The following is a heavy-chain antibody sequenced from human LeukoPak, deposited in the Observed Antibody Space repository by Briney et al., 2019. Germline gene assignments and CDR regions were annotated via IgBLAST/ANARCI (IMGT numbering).Heavy chain of an antibody. CDR2: INAGNGDT. D-gene: IGHD6-19*01. V-gene: IGHV1-3*01. CDR1: GYTFTNYA. Sequence: GASVKVSCNASGYTFTNYAIHWVRQAPGQRLEWMGWINAGNGDTKYSQKFLGRVTLSRDTSASTAYMELSSLRSEDTAVYYCAKIQEPGIAVAGTNYYYMDVWGKGTTVTVSS. J-gene: IGHJ6*03. CDR3: AKIQEPGIAVAGTNYYYMDV.